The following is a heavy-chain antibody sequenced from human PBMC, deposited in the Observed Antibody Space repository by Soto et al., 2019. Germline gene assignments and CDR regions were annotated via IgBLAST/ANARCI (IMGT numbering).Heavy chain of an antibody. Sequence: QVQLVQSGAEVKRPGASVKVSCTASGYTFTKHGITWVRQAPGQGLEWVGWISGNNGDTNYAQKFQGRVTITADTATRTAYMELRSLRSDDAAVYYCARDPRRMSNDLFAWFDSWGQGTLVTVSS. V-gene: IGHV1-18*01. J-gene: IGHJ5*01. CDR1: GYTFTKHG. CDR3: ARDPRRMSNDLFAWFDS. CDR2: ISGNNGDT. D-gene: IGHD4-4*01.